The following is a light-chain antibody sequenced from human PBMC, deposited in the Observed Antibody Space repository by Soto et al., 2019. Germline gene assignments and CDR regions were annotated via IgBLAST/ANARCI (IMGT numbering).Light chain of an antibody. Sequence: QSALTQPASVSGSPGQSITISCTGTSSDVGGYNYVSWYQQHPGKAPKLMIYDVSNRPSGVSNRFSSSKSGNTASLTISGIQAEDEADYYCSSYTTSSTLVVFGGGTKVTVL. J-gene: IGLJ2*01. V-gene: IGLV2-14*01. CDR1: SSDVGGYNY. CDR2: DVS. CDR3: SSYTTSSTLVV.